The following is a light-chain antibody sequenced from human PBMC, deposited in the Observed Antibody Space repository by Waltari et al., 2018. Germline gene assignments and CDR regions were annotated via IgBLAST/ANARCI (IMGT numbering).Light chain of an antibody. CDR2: WAS. CDR1: QSVLHSSNNKNY. Sequence: DIVMTQSPDSLALSLGERATINCKSSQSVLHSSNNKNYLAWYQQKPGQPPNLLIYWASTRESGVPDRFSGSGSSTDFTLTISSLQAEDVAVYYCQQYYNAPLTFGGGTKVEIK. J-gene: IGKJ4*01. CDR3: QQYYNAPLT. V-gene: IGKV4-1*01.